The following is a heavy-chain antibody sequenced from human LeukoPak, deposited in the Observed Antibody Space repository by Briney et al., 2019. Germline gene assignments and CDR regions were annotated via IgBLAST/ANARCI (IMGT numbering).Heavy chain of an antibody. CDR2: ISWNSGNI. J-gene: IGHJ4*02. V-gene: IGHV3-9*01. D-gene: IGHD3-22*01. CDR1: GFTFDDYA. Sequence: GRSLRLSCAASGFTFDDYAMHWVRQVPGKGLEWVSSISWNSGNIGYADSVKGRFTISRDNAKNSLYLQMNSLRAEDTAVYYCASAQYYYDSSGFDYWGQGTLVTVSS. CDR3: ASAQYYYDSSGFDY.